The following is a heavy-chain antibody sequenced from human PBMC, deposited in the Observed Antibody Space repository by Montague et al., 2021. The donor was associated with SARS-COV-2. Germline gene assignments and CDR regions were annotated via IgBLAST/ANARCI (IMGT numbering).Heavy chain of an antibody. D-gene: IGHD2-2*01. V-gene: IGHV3-23*01. Sequence: SLRLSYAASGFTFSNYAMRWVRRAPGKGLEWVSAISNSGSKQRYTDSVKGRFTISRDNSKNTLYLQMDSLRAEDTAVYYCAKDRVVPPDRNLGYWGQGTLVSVSS. J-gene: IGHJ4*02. CDR1: GFTFSNYA. CDR2: ISNSGSKQ. CDR3: AKDRVVPPDRNLGY.